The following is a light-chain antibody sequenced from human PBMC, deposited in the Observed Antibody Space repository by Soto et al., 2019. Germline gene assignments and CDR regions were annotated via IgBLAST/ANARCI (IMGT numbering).Light chain of an antibody. CDR1: QSVLHSSNNKNY. CDR2: WAS. V-gene: IGKV4-1*01. Sequence: DIVVPQSPDSLAVSLGERATINCKSSQSVLHSSNNKNYLAWYQQKPGQPPKLLIYWASTRESGVPDRFSGSGSGTDFTLTISSLQAADVAVYYCQQYYSTPPLFGQGTKLEIK. J-gene: IGKJ2*01. CDR3: QQYYSTPPL.